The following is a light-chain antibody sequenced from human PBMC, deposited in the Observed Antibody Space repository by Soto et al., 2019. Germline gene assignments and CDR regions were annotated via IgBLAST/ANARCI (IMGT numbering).Light chain of an antibody. CDR3: QQYGRSPRT. V-gene: IGKV3-20*01. CDR1: QSVARSS. Sequence: EIVLTQSPGTLSLSPGERATLSCRASQSVARSSLTWYQQKPGQAPRVLFYGASNRATGIPDRFSGSGSGTDFTLTISRLEPEDFAVYYCQQYGRSPRTFGQGTKVEIK. J-gene: IGKJ1*01. CDR2: GAS.